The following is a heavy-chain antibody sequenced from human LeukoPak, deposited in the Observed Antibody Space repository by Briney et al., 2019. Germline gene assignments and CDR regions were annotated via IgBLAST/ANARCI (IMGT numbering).Heavy chain of an antibody. CDR1: GFTFSSYG. CDR2: IRHDGSNK. V-gene: IGHV3-30*02. CDR3: ARNQDFGFVVVTADAFDI. D-gene: IGHD2-21*02. Sequence: GGSLRLSCAASGFTFSSYGMHWVRQAPGKGLEWVAFIRHDGSNKYYADSVKGRFTISRDNSKNTLYLQMNSLRAEDTAVYYCARNQDFGFVVVTADAFDIWGQGTMVTVSS. J-gene: IGHJ3*02.